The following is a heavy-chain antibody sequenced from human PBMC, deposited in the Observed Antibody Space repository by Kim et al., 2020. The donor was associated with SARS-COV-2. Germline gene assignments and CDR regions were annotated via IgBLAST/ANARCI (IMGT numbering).Heavy chain of an antibody. J-gene: IGHJ4*02. CDR3: ARRNKAYSSSWYGSRQSVTAKDCYFDY. V-gene: IGHV5-51*01. D-gene: IGHD6-13*01. CDR1: GYSFTSYW. Sequence: GESLKISCKGSGYSFTSYWIGWVRQMPGKGLEWMGIIYPGDSDTRYSPSFQGQVTISADKSISTAYLQWSSLKASDTAMYYCARRNKAYSSSWYGSRQSVTAKDCYFDYWGQGTLVTVSS. CDR2: IYPGDSDT.